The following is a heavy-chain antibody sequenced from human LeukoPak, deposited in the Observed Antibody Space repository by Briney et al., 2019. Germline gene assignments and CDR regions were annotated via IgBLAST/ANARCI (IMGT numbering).Heavy chain of an antibody. J-gene: IGHJ4*02. CDR3: GKEDTATGDH. D-gene: IGHD5-18*01. Sequence: GGSLRLSCVASGFMFSRHGMHWVRQAPGEGLEWMAFIQYDESRTDYADSVKGRFTIFRDNSKNTLYLQMTNLRTEDTAVYYSGKEDTATGDHRGQGTLVTVSS. CDR1: GFMFSRHG. V-gene: IGHV3-30*02. CDR2: IQYDESRT.